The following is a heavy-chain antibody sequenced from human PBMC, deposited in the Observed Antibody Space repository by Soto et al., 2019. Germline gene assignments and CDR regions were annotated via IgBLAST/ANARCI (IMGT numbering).Heavy chain of an antibody. J-gene: IGHJ4*02. CDR3: ARRPELWFGEFLSYGLDY. V-gene: IGHV4-4*02. D-gene: IGHD3-10*01. CDR1: SGSISSTNW. CDR2: IYHSGST. Sequence: PSETLSLTCAVSSGSISSTNWWSWVRQPPGKGLEWIGEIYHSGSTNYNPSLKSRVTISVDMSKTQFSLKLSSVTAADTAVYYCARRPELWFGEFLSYGLDYWGQGALVTVSS.